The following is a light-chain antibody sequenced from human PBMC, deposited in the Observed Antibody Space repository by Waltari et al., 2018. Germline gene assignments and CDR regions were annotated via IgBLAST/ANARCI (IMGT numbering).Light chain of an antibody. V-gene: IGKV1-5*03. CDR3: QQYSSFST. CDR2: MAS. J-gene: IGKJ2*01. CDR1: QSVGTW. Sequence: DIQTTQSPSTLSASVGDRVTISCRASQSVGTWLVWYQQKPGKAPKLLIYMASSLESGVPSRFSGSGSGTEFTLTISSLQPDDFATYSCQQYSSFSTFGQGTKV.